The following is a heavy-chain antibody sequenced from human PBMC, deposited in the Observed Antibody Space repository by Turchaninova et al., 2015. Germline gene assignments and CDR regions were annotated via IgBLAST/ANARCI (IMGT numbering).Heavy chain of an antibody. D-gene: IGHD3-10*01. J-gene: IGHJ6*02. CDR3: ARAPGVSYYGSGSFGDYYYGMDV. CDR2: IYHSGST. V-gene: IGHV4-4*02. CDR1: GCPLRSINW. Sequence: QVQLQESGPGLVKPSGTLSLTCPVSGCPLRSINWGSWVRQPPGKGLEGSGEIYHSGSTNYNPSLKSRVTISVDKSKNQVSLKLSSVTAADTAVYYWARAPGVSYYGSGSFGDYYYGMDVWGQGTTVTVSS.